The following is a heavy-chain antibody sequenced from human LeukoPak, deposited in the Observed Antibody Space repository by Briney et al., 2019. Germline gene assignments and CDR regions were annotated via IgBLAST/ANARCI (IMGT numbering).Heavy chain of an antibody. D-gene: IGHD3-16*01. CDR1: GGTFSSYA. Sequence: GASVKVSCKASGGTFSSYAISWVRQAPGQGLEWMGWMNPNSGNTGYAQKFQGRVTMTRNTSISTAYMELSSLRSEDTAVYYCASEAGGPLYWGQGTLVTVSS. CDR3: ASEAGGPLY. J-gene: IGHJ4*02. V-gene: IGHV1-8*02. CDR2: MNPNSGNT.